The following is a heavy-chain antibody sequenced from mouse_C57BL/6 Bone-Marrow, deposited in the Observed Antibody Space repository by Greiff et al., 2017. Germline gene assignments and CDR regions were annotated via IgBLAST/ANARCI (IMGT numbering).Heavy chain of an antibody. D-gene: IGHD1-1*01. Sequence: QVQLQQPGAELVKPGASVKMSCKASGYTFTSYWITWVKQRPGQGLEWIGDIYPGSGSTNYNEKFKSMATLTVDTSYSTAYMQLSSLTSEDSAVYYCARRYSGSSYVYWYIDVWGTGTTVTVTS. CDR3: ARRYSGSSYVYWYIDV. CDR1: GYTFTSYW. J-gene: IGHJ1*03. V-gene: IGHV1-55*01. CDR2: IYPGSGST.